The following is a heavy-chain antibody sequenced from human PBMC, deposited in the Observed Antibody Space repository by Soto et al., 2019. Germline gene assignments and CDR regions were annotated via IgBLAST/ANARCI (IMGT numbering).Heavy chain of an antibody. J-gene: IGHJ6*03. Sequence: GASVKVSCKASRYTFTSYDINWVRQATGQGLEWMGWMNPNSGNTGYAQKFQGRVTMTRNTSISTAYMELSSLRSEDTAVYYCARVVIAHYYYYYMDVWGKGTTVTVSS. D-gene: IGHD2-21*01. CDR3: ARVVIAHYYYYYMDV. CDR2: MNPNSGNT. V-gene: IGHV1-8*01. CDR1: RYTFTSYD.